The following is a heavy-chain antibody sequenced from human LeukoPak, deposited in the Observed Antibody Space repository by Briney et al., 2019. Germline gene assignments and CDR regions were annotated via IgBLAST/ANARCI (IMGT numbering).Heavy chain of an antibody. D-gene: IGHD3-22*01. J-gene: IGHJ3*02. CDR1: GFTFSSYW. V-gene: IGHV3-74*01. CDR3: ARVSKSTYYYDSSGYLGDAFDI. Sequence: GGSLRLSCAASGFTFSSYWMHLVRQAPGKGLVWVSRINSDGSSTSYADSVKGRFTISRDNAKNTLYLQMNSLRAEDTAVYYCARVSKSTYYYDSSGYLGDAFDIWGQGTMVTVSS. CDR2: INSDGSST.